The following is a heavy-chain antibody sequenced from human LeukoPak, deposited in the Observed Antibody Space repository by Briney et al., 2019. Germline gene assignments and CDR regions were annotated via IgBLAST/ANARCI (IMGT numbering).Heavy chain of an antibody. CDR1: GGSISSYY. V-gene: IGHV4-59*08. Sequence: SETLSLTCTVSGGSISSYYWSWIRQPPGKGLEWIGYIYYSGSTNYNPSLKSRVTISVDTSKNQFSLKLSSVTAADAAVYYCARHAGLLAFDIWGQGTMVTVPS. CDR2: IYYSGST. D-gene: IGHD2/OR15-2a*01. J-gene: IGHJ3*02. CDR3: ARHAGLLAFDI.